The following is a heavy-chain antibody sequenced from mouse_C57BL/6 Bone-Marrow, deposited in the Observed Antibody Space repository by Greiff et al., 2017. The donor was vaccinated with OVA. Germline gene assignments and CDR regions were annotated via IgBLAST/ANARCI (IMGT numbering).Heavy chain of an antibody. CDR2: SRNKANDYTT. J-gene: IGHJ3*01. D-gene: IGHD3-2*02. CDR1: GFTFSDFY. V-gene: IGHV7-1*01. Sequence: EVKLMESGGGLVQSGRSLRLSCAPSGFTFSDFYMEWVRQAPGKGLEWIAASRNKANDYTTEYSASVKGRFIVSRDTSQSILYLQMNALRAEDTAIYYCARDSSGYVFAYWGQGTLVTVSA. CDR3: ARDSSGYVFAY.